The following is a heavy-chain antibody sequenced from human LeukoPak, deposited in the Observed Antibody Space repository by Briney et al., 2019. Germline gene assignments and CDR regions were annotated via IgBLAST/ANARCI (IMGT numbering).Heavy chain of an antibody. CDR1: GGSISSYY. D-gene: IGHD1-14*01. J-gene: IGHJ6*02. V-gene: IGHV4-4*07. Sequence: PSETLSLTCTVSGGSISSYYWSWIRQPAGKGLEWIGRIYTSGSTNYNPSLKSRVTMSVDTSKNQFSLKLSSVTAADTAVYYCARNGKAPYYYYYYGMDVWGQGTTVTVSS. CDR2: IYTSGST. CDR3: ARNGKAPYYYYYYGMDV.